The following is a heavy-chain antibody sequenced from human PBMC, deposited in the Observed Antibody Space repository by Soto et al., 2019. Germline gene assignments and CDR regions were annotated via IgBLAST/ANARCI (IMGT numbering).Heavy chain of an antibody. Sequence: SETLSLTCTVSGGSISSGDYYWSWIRQPPGKGLEWIGYIYYSGSTSYNASLKSRTSISADPSNNQFSLKLHSLTAADTAVYFCGTMPIVVEPAPMDVWGPGTSVTVSS. D-gene: IGHD2-2*01. CDR2: IYYSGST. V-gene: IGHV4-30-4*01. J-gene: IGHJ6*02. CDR3: GTMPIVVEPAPMDV. CDR1: GGSISSGDYY.